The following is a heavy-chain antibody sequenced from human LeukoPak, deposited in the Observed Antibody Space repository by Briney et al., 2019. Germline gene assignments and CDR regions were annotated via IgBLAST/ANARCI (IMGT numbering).Heavy chain of an antibody. D-gene: IGHD2-15*01. CDR3: ARVRGDGGDY. J-gene: IGHJ4*02. CDR1: GFTFSSYA. CDR2: ISYDGSNK. Sequence: GRSLRLSCAASGFTFSSYAMHWVRQAPGKGLEWVAVISYDGSNKYYADSVKGRFTISRDNSKNTLYLQMNSLRAEDTAVYYCARVRGDGGDYWDQGTLVTVSS. V-gene: IGHV3-30-3*01.